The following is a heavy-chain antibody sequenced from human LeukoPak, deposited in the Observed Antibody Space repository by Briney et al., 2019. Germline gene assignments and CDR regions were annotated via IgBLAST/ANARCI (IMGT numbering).Heavy chain of an antibody. CDR2: ISSSSSPI. CDR1: GFTFSSYS. V-gene: IGHV3-48*02. Sequence: GGSLRLSCAASGFTFSSYSMNWVRQAPGKGLEWVSYISSSSSPIYYADSVKGRFTISRDNAKNSLYLQMNSIRDEDTAVYYCARGGELFDYWGQGTLVTVSS. CDR3: ARGGELFDY. D-gene: IGHD3-16*01. J-gene: IGHJ4*02.